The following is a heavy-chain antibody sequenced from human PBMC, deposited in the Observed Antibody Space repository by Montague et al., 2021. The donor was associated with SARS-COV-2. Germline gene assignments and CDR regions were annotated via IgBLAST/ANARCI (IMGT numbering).Heavy chain of an antibody. Sequence: SLRLSCAASGLTFSDSPIHWVRQASGKGLEWLGHIRNKDNSYATSYAASVEGRFTISRDDSWDTAYLEMNSLKTEDTAVYYCTRPVKDRYCSRSTYSSTFYHLDVWGQGTTVTVSS. CDR2: IRNKDNSYAT. J-gene: IGHJ6*02. CDR3: TRPVKDRYCSRSTYSSTFYHLDV. D-gene: IGHD2-2*01. V-gene: IGHV3-73*01. CDR1: GLTFSDSP.